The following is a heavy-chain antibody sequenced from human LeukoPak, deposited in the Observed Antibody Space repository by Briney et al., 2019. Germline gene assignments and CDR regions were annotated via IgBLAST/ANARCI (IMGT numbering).Heavy chain of an antibody. CDR2: IYASGST. J-gene: IGHJ4*02. CDR3: ARGAVETATYYFDY. Sequence: SETLTLTCAVSGCSISSDYWSWIRQPAGKGLEWVANIYASGSTNYNPSLKSRFNMSVDASQNQFSLKLSSVTAADTAVYYCARGAVETATYYFDYWGQGTLVTVSS. CDR1: GCSISSDY. V-gene: IGHV4-4*07. D-gene: IGHD2-15*01.